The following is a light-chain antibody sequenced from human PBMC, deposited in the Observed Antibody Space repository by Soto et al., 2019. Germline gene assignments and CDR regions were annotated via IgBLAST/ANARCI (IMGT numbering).Light chain of an antibody. Sequence: DIQMTQSPSTLSASVGDRGTSTCRASESISRVLAWYQQKPGKAPKLLIYKASSLESGVPSRFSGSGSGTEFTLTINSLQADDFATYYCQLPTSHSMTFGQGTRLEI. CDR1: ESISRV. CDR2: KAS. CDR3: QLPTSHSMT. V-gene: IGKV1-5*03. J-gene: IGKJ5*01.